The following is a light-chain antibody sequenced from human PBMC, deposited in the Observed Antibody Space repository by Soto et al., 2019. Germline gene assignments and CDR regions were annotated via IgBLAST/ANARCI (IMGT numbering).Light chain of an antibody. CDR1: QSVSNNY. Sequence: DIVLTQPPDTLSLSPGERATLSCRASQSVSNNYLAWYQQKPGQTPRLVIYHASNRATDIPDRFTGGGSGTDFTLVISRLEPEDFGVYYCQQYGFSPPVTFGQGTRLEMK. V-gene: IGKV3-20*01. J-gene: IGKJ5*01. CDR2: HAS. CDR3: QQYGFSPPVT.